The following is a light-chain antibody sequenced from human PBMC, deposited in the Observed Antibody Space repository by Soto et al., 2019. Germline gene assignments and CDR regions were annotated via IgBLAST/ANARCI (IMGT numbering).Light chain of an antibody. V-gene: IGKV3-11*01. Sequence: EVVLTQSPASLSLSPGDRATLSCRADQSVSDHVGWYQQKPGQPPRLLFFDASSRASGVPHRFSAGGSGTDFTLIISSLQPEDFAVYYCQQRVNWPPTFGGGTKVDIK. CDR3: QQRVNWPPT. CDR2: DAS. J-gene: IGKJ4*01. CDR1: QSVSDH.